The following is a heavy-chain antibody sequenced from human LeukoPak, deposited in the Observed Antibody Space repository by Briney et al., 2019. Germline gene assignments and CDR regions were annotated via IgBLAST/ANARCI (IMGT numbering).Heavy chain of an antibody. CDR1: GFSISDSN. V-gene: IGHV3-11*05. J-gene: IGHJ4*02. CDR3: ARGAPGSDS. CDR2: ISGSGAHT. D-gene: IGHD3-10*01. Sequence: GGSLRLSCAASGFSISDSNMSWIRQDPGEGLEWVSYISGSGAHTNYADSVKGRFTISRDNAKNALSLQMNSLRAEDTAVYYCARGAPGSDSWGEGTLVTVSS.